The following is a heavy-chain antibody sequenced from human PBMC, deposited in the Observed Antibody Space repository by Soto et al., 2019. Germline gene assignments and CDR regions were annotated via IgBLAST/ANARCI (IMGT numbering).Heavy chain of an antibody. J-gene: IGHJ4*02. V-gene: IGHV1-69*13. CDR2: IIPIFGTA. CDR1: GGTFSSYA. D-gene: IGHD3-22*01. CDR3: ARATYYYDCSGYYSLDY. Sequence: SVKVSCKASGGTFSSYAISWVRQAPGQGLEWMGGIIPIFGTANYAQKFQGRVTITADESTSTAYMELSSLRSEDTAVYYCARATYYYDCSGYYSLDYWGEGAIVTV.